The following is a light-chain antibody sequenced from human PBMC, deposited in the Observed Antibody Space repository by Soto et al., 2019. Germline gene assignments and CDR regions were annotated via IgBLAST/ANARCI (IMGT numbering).Light chain of an antibody. CDR3: GTWDSSLSVAV. CDR1: SSNIGDNY. J-gene: IGLJ7*01. Sequence: QSELTQPPSVSAAAGQKVTISCSGSSSNIGDNYVSWYQQVPGTAPKLLIYDNDQRSSGTPDRFSAYKSGTSATLGITGLQTVDEADYYCGTWDSSLSVAVFGGGTQLTVL. V-gene: IGLV1-51*01. CDR2: DND.